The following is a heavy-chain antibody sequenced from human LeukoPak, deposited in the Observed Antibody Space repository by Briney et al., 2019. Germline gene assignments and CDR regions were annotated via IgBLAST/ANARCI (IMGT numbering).Heavy chain of an antibody. CDR1: GFTFRSNW. J-gene: IGHJ4*02. Sequence: GGSLRLSCAASGFTFRSNWMHWVRQVPGKGLMWVSRINTDGRSTGYADSVKGRFTISRDNAENTLYLQMNSLRAEDTAVYYCARGKGGSGYSIDYWGQGTLVTVSS. CDR2: INTDGRST. V-gene: IGHV3-74*01. CDR3: ARGKGGSGYSIDY. D-gene: IGHD3-3*01.